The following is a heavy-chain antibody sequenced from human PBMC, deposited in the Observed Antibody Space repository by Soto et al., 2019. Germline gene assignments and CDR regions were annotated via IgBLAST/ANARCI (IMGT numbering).Heavy chain of an antibody. J-gene: IGHJ4*02. V-gene: IGHV4-38-2*01. CDR1: GYSISSGYY. CDR3: ARAFGYGGNSGIDY. D-gene: IGHD4-17*01. Sequence: PSETLSLTCAVSGYSISSGYYWGWIRQPPGKGLEWIGSIYHSGSTYYNPSLKSRVTISVDTSKNQFSLKLSSVTAADTAVYYCARAFGYGGNSGIDYWGQGTLVTVSS. CDR2: IYHSGST.